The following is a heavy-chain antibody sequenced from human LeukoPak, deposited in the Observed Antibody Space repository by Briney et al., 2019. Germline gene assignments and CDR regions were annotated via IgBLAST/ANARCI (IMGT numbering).Heavy chain of an antibody. V-gene: IGHV3-74*01. CDR3: ARETTVTSFDY. D-gene: IGHD4-17*01. CDR2: ITNDGSST. Sequence: GGSLRLSCPASGLTFSSHWMHWVRQAPGKGLVWVSRITNDGSSTTYADSVKGRFTISRDNSKNTLYLQMNSLRAEDTAVYYCARETTVTSFDYWGQGTLVTVSS. J-gene: IGHJ4*02. CDR1: GLTFSSHW.